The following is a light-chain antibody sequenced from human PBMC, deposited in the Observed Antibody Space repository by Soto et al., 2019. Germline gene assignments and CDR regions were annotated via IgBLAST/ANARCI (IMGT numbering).Light chain of an antibody. CDR1: QSIERY. CDR2: DAY. Sequence: DIQMTQSPSTLSASVGDRVSITCRASQSIERYLAWYQQKPGKAPNLLIYDAYSLERGVPSRFSGRGSGTEFTLTISSLQPDDFASYYCQQFKSSTGTFGQGTKVEIK. CDR3: QQFKSSTGT. V-gene: IGKV1-5*01. J-gene: IGKJ1*01.